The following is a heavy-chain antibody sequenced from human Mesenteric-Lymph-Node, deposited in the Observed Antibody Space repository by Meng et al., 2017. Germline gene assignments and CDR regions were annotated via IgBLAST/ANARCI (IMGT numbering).Heavy chain of an antibody. Sequence: GGSLRLSCAASGFTFSSYAMSWVRQAPGKGLEWVSAIYGGGGTHYADSVKGRFTISRDYFKNTLYLQMISLRVEDTGVYYCAREGPYYGMDVWGQGNTV. V-gene: IGHV3-66*02. J-gene: IGHJ6*01. CDR2: IYGGGGT. CDR3: AREGPYYGMDV. CDR1: GFTFSSYA.